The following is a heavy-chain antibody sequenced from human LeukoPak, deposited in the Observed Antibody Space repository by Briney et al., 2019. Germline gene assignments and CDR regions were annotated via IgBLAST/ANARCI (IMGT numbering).Heavy chain of an antibody. CDR2: IYYSGST. D-gene: IGHD1-1*01. Sequence: PSETLSLTCTVSGGSISSYYWSWIRQPPGKGLEWIGYIYYSGSTNYNPSLKSRVTISVDTSKNQFSLKLSSVTAADTAVYYCARDLRPPTTPGNWFDPWGQGTLVTVSS. CDR3: ARDLRPPTTPGNWFDP. V-gene: IGHV4-59*01. J-gene: IGHJ5*02. CDR1: GGSISSYY.